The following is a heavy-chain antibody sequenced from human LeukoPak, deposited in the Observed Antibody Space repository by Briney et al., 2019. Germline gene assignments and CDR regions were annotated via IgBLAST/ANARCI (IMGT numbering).Heavy chain of an antibody. CDR3: ASDDFLFDY. J-gene: IGHJ4*02. CDR1: GFTFSEHY. CDR2: ISNSGRTI. D-gene: IGHD3-3*01. V-gene: IGHV3-11*04. Sequence: PGGSLRLPSAASGFTFSEHYMSWIRQAPGKGLEWVSYISNSGRTIYYADSVKGRFTISRGNAENSLYLQMNSLRAEDTAVYYCASDDFLFDYWGQGTLVTVSS.